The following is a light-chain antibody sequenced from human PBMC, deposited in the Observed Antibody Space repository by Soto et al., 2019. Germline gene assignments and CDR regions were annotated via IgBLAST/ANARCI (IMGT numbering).Light chain of an antibody. CDR3: CSYAGSSPV. V-gene: IGLV2-11*01. CDR1: SSDVGGYNY. CDR2: DVS. J-gene: IGLJ2*01. Sequence: QSALTQPRSVSGSPGQSVTISCTGTSSDVGGYNYVSWYQQHPGKAPKLMIYDVSKRPSGVPDRFSGSKSGNTASLTISGLQAEDEADYSCCSYAGSSPVFGGGTKLTVL.